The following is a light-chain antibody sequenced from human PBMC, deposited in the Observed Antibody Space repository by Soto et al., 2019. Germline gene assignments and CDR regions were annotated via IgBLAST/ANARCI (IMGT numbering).Light chain of an antibody. CDR2: WAS. CDR1: QSVFYSTNNKNY. CDR3: QQYYSTLLL. V-gene: IGKV4-1*01. Sequence: DIVMTQSPDSLTVSLGERATINCKSSQSVFYSTNNKNYLAWYQQKPGQPPKLLIYWASTRESGVPDRFSGSGSGTDSTLSFSSVQAEDVSVYYCQQYYSTLLLFGPGTKVDIK. J-gene: IGKJ3*01.